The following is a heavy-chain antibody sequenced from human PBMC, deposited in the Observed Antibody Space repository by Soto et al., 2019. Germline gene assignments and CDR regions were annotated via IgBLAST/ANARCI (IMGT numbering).Heavy chain of an antibody. V-gene: IGHV1-58*01. CDR3: AAPRYSSGWFYYYGMDV. Sequence: SVKVSCKASGFTFTSSAVQWVRQARGQRLEWIGWIVVGSGNTNYAQKFQERVTITRDMSTSTAYMELSSLRSEDTAVYYCAAPRYSSGWFYYYGMDVWGEGTTVTVSS. J-gene: IGHJ6*04. D-gene: IGHD6-19*01. CDR2: IVVGSGNT. CDR1: GFTFTSSA.